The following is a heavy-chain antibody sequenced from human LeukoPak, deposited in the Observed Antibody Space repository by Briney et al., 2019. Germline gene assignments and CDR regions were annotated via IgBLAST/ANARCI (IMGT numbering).Heavy chain of an antibody. CDR1: GFTFRNYW. D-gene: IGHD3-10*01. CDR3: ARDWAGSGTVFDL. Sequence: GGSLRLSCAASGFTFRNYWMSWVRQAPGKGLEWVANIKTDGSQKYYVDSVGGRFAISRDNAKSSLYLQMNSLRVEDTAVYHCARDWAGSGTVFDLWGQGTLVTVSS. CDR2: IKTDGSQK. J-gene: IGHJ5*02. V-gene: IGHV3-7*01.